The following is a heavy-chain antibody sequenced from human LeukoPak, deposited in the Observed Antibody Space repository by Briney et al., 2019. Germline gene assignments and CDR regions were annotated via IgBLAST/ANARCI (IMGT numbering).Heavy chain of an antibody. CDR1: GGSFSGYY. J-gene: IGHJ4*02. D-gene: IGHD2-2*01. CDR3: ARGRTADY. Sequence: SETLSLTCAVYGGSFSGYYWSWIRQPPGKGLEWIGEINHSGGTNYNPSLKNRVTISVYTSKNQSSLKLSSVTAADTAVYYCARGRTADYWGQGTLVTVSS. V-gene: IGHV4-34*01. CDR2: INHSGGT.